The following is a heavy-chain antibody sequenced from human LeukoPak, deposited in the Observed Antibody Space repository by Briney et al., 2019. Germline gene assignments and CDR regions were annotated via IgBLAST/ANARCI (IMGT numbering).Heavy chain of an antibody. CDR3: ARDRRRRTYYYDSSGYYFGDY. D-gene: IGHD3-22*01. Sequence: GGSLRLSCAASGFTFSSYAMHWVRQAPGKGLEWVVVISYDGSNKYYADSVKGRFTISRDNSKNTLYLQMNSLRAEDTAVYYCARDRRRRTYYYDSSGYYFGDYWGQGTLVTVSS. J-gene: IGHJ4*02. CDR1: GFTFSSYA. CDR2: ISYDGSNK. V-gene: IGHV3-30-3*01.